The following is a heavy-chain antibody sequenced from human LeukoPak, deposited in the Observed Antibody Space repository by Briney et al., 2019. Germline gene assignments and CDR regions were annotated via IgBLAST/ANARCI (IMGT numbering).Heavy chain of an antibody. D-gene: IGHD7-27*01. J-gene: IGHJ4*02. Sequence: NPSETLSLTCTVSGGSISSSSYYWGWIRQPPGKGLEWIGSIYYSGSTYYNPSLKSRVTISVDTSKNQFSLKLSSVTAADTAVYYCARVGITGGIDYWGQGTLVTVSS. CDR3: ARVGITGGIDY. V-gene: IGHV4-39*01. CDR2: IYYSGST. CDR1: GGSISSSSYY.